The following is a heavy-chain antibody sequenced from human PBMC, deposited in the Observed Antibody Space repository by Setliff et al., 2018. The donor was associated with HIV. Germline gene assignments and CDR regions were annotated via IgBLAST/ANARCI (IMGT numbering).Heavy chain of an antibody. V-gene: IGHV4-61*01. Sequence: SETLSLTCTVSGYSISSGFYWSWIRQPPGKGLEWIGYMYYSGNTNYNPSLKSRVTISVDTSKSQFSLKLNSVTAAGTAVYYCARDQSDWFYWGQGTLVTVSS. CDR1: GYSISSGFY. J-gene: IGHJ4*02. D-gene: IGHD3-3*01. CDR3: ARDQSDWFY. CDR2: MYYSGNT.